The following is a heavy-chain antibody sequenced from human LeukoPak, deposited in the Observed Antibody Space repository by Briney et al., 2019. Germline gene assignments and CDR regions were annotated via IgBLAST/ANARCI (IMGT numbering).Heavy chain of an antibody. V-gene: IGHV4-61*01. CDR3: ARGWNDFWSGYYVTFDY. J-gene: IGHJ4*02. CDR2: IYYSGST. CDR1: GGSVSSGSYY. D-gene: IGHD3-3*01. Sequence: SETLSLTCTVSGGSVSSGSYYWSWIRQPPGKGLEWIGYIYYSGSTNYNPSLKSRVTISVDTSKNQFSLKLSSVTAADTAVYYCARGWNDFWSGYYVTFDYWGQGTLVTVSS.